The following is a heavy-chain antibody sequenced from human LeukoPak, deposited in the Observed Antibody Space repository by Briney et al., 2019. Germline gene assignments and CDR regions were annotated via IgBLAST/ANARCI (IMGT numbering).Heavy chain of an antibody. CDR1: GFTVSSNY. D-gene: IGHD3-22*01. J-gene: IGHJ4*02. CDR2: IYSGGST. V-gene: IGHV3-66*01. Sequence: GGSLRLSCAASGFTVSSNYMSWVRQAPGKGLEWVSVIYSGGSTYYADSVKGRFTISRDNSKNPLYLQMNSLRAEDTAVYYCARAVADYYDSSGYPYYFDYWGQGTLVTVSS. CDR3: ARAVADYYDSSGYPYYFDY.